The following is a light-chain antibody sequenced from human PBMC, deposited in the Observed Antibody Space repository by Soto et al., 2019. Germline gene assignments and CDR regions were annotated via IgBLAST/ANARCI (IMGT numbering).Light chain of an antibody. V-gene: IGLV2-14*01. CDR3: SSYTIINTLV. J-gene: IGLJ1*01. Sequence: QSALTQPASVSGSPGQSITLSCTGTSSDVGGYDFVSWYQQHPGKAPKLMIYEVSNRPLGVSNRFSGSKSGNTASLTISGLQAEDEADYYCSSYTIINTLVFGTGTKVTVL. CDR1: SSDVGGYDF. CDR2: EVS.